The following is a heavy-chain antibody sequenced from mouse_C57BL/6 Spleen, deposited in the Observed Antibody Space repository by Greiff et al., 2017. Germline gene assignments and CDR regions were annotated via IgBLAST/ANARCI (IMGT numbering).Heavy chain of an antibody. V-gene: IGHV1-47*01. CDR1: GYTFTTYP. CDR2: FHPYNDDT. D-gene: IGHD6-1*01. J-gene: IGHJ2*01. Sequence: QVQLKESGAELVKPGASVKMSCKASGYTFTTYPIEWMKQNHGKSLEWIGNFHPYNDDTKYNEKFKGKATLTVEKSSSTVYLELSRLTSDDSAVYYCARRVGQGYYFDYWGQGTTLTVSS. CDR3: ARRVGQGYYFDY.